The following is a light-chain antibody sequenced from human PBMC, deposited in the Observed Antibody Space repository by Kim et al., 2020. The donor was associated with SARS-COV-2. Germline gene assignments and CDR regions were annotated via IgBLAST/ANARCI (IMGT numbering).Light chain of an antibody. CDR2: GAS. CDR3: QQYNNWPPWT. Sequence: EIVMTQSPATLSVSPGERATLSCRASQSVSSNLAWYQQKPGQAPRLLIYGASTRATGNPARFSGSGSGTEFTHTISSLQSEDFAVYYCQQYNNWPPWTFGQGTKVEIK. V-gene: IGKV3-15*01. CDR1: QSVSSN. J-gene: IGKJ1*01.